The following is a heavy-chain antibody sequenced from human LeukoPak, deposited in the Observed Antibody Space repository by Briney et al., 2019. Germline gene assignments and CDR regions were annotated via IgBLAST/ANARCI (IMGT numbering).Heavy chain of an antibody. CDR2: IYHSGGT. J-gene: IGHJ4*02. Sequence: SETLSLTCAVSGYSISSGYYWGWIRQPPGKGLEWIGSIYHSGGTYYNPSLKSRVTISVDTSKNQFSLKLSSVTAADTAVYYCARHLGDFDYWGQGTLVTVSS. V-gene: IGHV4-38-2*01. CDR1: GYSISSGYY. CDR3: ARHLGDFDY.